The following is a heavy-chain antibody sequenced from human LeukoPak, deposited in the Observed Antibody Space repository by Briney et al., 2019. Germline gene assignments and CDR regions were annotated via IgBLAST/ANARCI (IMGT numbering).Heavy chain of an antibody. CDR1: GGSISSGDYY. Sequence: PSQTLSLTYTVSGGSISSGDYYWSWIRQPPGKGLEWIGYIYYSGSTYYNPSLKSRVTISVDTSKNQFSLKLSSVTAADTAVYYCARAVLYSSGWYGNLDYWGQGTLVTVSS. CDR3: ARAVLYSSGWYGNLDY. CDR2: IYYSGST. V-gene: IGHV4-30-4*01. D-gene: IGHD6-19*01. J-gene: IGHJ4*02.